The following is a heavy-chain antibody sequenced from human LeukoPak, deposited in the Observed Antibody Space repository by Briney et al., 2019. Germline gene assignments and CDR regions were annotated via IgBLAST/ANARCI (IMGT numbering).Heavy chain of an antibody. Sequence: PGRSLRLSCAASGFTFSSYDMHWVRQAPGKGLEWVAIIWYDGSDKYYVDSVSGRFTISRDNSKNTLYPQMNSLRAEDTAVYYCVRDAHSSGQGYYFDYWGQGTLVTVSS. V-gene: IGHV3-33*01. D-gene: IGHD5-18*01. CDR2: IWYDGSDK. CDR3: VRDAHSSGQGYYFDY. J-gene: IGHJ4*02. CDR1: GFTFSSYD.